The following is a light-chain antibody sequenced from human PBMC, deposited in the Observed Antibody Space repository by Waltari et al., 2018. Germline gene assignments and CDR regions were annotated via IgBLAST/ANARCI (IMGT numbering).Light chain of an antibody. CDR2: EVR. V-gene: IGLV2-14*03. Sequence: QSALTQPASVSGSPGQSITISCTGTSSDVGVYNYVYWYQQHPGKVPKLMNYEVRKRPSGVCKLFSGSKSGNTTSLTISGLQAEDEADYYCSSFTKSSTFVFGGGTKVTVL. CDR3: SSFTKSSTFV. CDR1: SSDVGVYNY. J-gene: IGLJ3*02.